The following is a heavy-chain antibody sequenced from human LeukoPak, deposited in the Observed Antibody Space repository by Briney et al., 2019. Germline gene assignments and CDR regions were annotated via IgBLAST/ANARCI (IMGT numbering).Heavy chain of an antibody. Sequence: PGGSLRLSCAASGFTVSSNYMSWVRQAPGKGVEWVSVIYSGGSTYYAGSVKGRFTISRDNSKNTLYLQMNSLRAEDTAVYYCARVSVGATHFDYWGQGTLVTVSS. CDR2: IYSGGST. V-gene: IGHV3-66*01. D-gene: IGHD1-26*01. CDR3: ARVSVGATHFDY. CDR1: GFTVSSNY. J-gene: IGHJ4*02.